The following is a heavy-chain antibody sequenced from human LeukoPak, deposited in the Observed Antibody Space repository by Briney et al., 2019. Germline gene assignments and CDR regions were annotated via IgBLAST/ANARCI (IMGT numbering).Heavy chain of an antibody. CDR2: ISGSGGST. J-gene: IGHJ4*02. D-gene: IGHD5-18*01. Sequence: GGSLRLSCAASGFTFSSYAMSWVRQAPGKRLEWVSAISGSGGSTYYADSVKGRFTISRDNSKNTLYLQMNSLRAEDTAVYYCAKDSKIQLWLNYFDYWGQGTLVTVSS. V-gene: IGHV3-23*01. CDR3: AKDSKIQLWLNYFDY. CDR1: GFTFSSYA.